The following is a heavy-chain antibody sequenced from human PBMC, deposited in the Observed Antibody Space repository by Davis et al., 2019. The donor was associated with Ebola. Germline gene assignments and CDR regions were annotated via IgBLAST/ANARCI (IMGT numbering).Heavy chain of an antibody. J-gene: IGHJ5*02. CDR3: ARFLSSSHWFDP. CDR1: GGSFSGYY. Sequence: MPSETLSLTCAVYGGSFSGYYWSWIRQPPGKGLEWIGEINHSGSTNYNPSLKSRVTISVDTSKNQFSLKLSSVTAADTAVYYCARFLSSSHWFDPWGQGTLVTVSS. D-gene: IGHD6-13*01. CDR2: INHSGST. V-gene: IGHV4-34*01.